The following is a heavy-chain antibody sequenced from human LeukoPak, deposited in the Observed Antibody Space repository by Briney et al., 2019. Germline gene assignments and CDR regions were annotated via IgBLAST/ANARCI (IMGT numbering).Heavy chain of an antibody. CDR1: GGSISSYY. CDR3: ARQDQDRWYRYYFDY. Sequence: PSETLSLTCTVSGGSISSYYWSWIRQPPGKGLEWIGCIYYSGSTKYNPSLKSRVTISVDTSKNQFSLKLSSVTAADTAVYYCARQDQDRWYRYYFDYWGQGTLVTVSS. CDR2: IYYSGST. J-gene: IGHJ4*02. D-gene: IGHD6-13*01. V-gene: IGHV4-59*08.